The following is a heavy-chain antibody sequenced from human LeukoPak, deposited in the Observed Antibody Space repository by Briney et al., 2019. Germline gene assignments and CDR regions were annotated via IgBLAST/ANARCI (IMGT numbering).Heavy chain of an antibody. V-gene: IGHV4-34*01. CDR3: ARHYGP. Sequence: SETLSLTCAVYGGSFSGYYWSWIRQPPGKGLEWIGEINHSGSTYYNPSLKSRVTISVDTSKNQFSLKLTSVTAADTAVYYCARHYGPWGQGTLVTVSS. CDR1: GGSFSGYY. J-gene: IGHJ5*02. CDR2: INHSGST. D-gene: IGHD3-16*01.